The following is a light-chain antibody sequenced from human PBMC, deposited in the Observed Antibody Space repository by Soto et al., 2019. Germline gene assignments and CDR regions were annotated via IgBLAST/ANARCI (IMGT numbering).Light chain of an antibody. J-gene: IGLJ1*01. CDR2: SNN. V-gene: IGLV1-40*01. CDR3: AAWDTTLNGFV. Sequence: QAVLTQPPSVSGAPGQRVTISCTGSSSNVGAGYDVHWYQQPPGAAPKLLIYSNNNRPSGVPDRFSGSKSGTSASLAISGLQSEDEADYFCAAWDTTLNGFVFGTGTKVTVL. CDR1: SSNVGAGYD.